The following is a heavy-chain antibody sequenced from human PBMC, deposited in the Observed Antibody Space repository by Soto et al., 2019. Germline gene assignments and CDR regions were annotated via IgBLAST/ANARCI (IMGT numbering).Heavy chain of an antibody. CDR2: IYYSGST. V-gene: IGHV4-39*01. CDR1: GGSISSSSYY. CDR3: ASPYYDILTGYYGGYYGMEV. Sequence: SETLSLTCTVSGGSISSSSYYWGWIRQPPGKGLEWIGSIYYSGSTYYNPSLKSRVTISVDTSKNQFSLKLSSVTAADTAVYYCASPYYDILTGYYGGYYGMEVWGQGTTVTVSS. J-gene: IGHJ6*02. D-gene: IGHD3-9*01.